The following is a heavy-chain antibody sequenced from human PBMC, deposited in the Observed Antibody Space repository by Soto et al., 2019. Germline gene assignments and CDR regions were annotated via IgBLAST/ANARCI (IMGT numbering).Heavy chain of an antibody. Sequence: QVQLQQWGAGLLKPSETLSLTCAVYGGSFSGYYWSWIRQPPGKGREWIGEINHSGSTNYNPSLKSRVTLSVDTSKNQFSLKLRSVTAADTAVYYCARDARYGSGSYYKGNWFDPWGQGTLVTVSS. CDR3: ARDARYGSGSYYKGNWFDP. D-gene: IGHD3-10*01. J-gene: IGHJ5*02. V-gene: IGHV4-34*01. CDR2: INHSGST. CDR1: GGSFSGYY.